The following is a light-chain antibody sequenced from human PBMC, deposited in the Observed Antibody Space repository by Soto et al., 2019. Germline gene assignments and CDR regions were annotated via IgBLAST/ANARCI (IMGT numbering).Light chain of an antibody. V-gene: IGLV2-8*01. Sequence: QSALTQPPSASGSPGQSVTISCTGTSSDVGTYIYVSWYQHHPGNSPKLLIYEASKRPSGVPDRFSGYKSGDTASLTVSGLQAEDDADYYGGAYAGGNSHYVFGTGTKVTVL. CDR3: GAYAGGNSHYV. CDR1: SSDVGTYIY. CDR2: EAS. J-gene: IGLJ1*01.